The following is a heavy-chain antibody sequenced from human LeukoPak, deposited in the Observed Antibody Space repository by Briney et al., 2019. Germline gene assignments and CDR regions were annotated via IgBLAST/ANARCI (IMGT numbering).Heavy chain of an antibody. CDR1: GYTFTLCY. CDR2: IHPNCGGT. D-gene: IGHD6-13*01. CDR3: ARAGSQQLVTPPYYYYYMDV. V-gene: IGHV1-2*02. Sequence: GASVKVSCKASGYTFTLCYMHWVRQAPGQGLEGRGWIHPNCGGTNYAQKFQGRVTMTREMSISTAYMELSRLRSDDTAVYYRARAGSQQLVTPPYYYYYMDVWGKGTTVTVSS. J-gene: IGHJ6*03.